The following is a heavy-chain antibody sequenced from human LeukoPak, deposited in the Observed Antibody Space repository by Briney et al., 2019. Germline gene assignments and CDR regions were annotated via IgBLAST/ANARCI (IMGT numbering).Heavy chain of an antibody. J-gene: IGHJ4*02. CDR1: DYTFTSYG. V-gene: IGHV1-18*01. CDR3: AREGYCSSTSCYTDGSDY. CDR2: ISAYNGNT. D-gene: IGHD2-2*02. Sequence: ASVKVSCKASDYTFTSYGISWVRQAPGQGLEWMGWISAYNGNTNYAQKLQGRVTMTTDTSTSTAYMELRSLRSDDTAVYYCAREGYCSSTSCYTDGSDYWGQGTLVTVSS.